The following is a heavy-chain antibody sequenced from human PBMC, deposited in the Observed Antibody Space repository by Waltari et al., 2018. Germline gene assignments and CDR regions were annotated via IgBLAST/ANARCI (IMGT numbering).Heavy chain of an antibody. CDR3: ARGQGYLIDY. V-gene: IGHV3-7*01. D-gene: IGHD3-22*01. J-gene: IGHJ4*02. CDR1: GSSLSSYW. Sequence: EVQLVESGGALVQPGGSLRLSCPASGSSLSSYWMNWVRQAPGKGLEWVAIINLDGDVKHYVDSGKGRFTISRDNIKNSLYLQMNSLRAEDTAVYYCARGQGYLIDYWGQGTLVTVSS. CDR2: INLDGDVK.